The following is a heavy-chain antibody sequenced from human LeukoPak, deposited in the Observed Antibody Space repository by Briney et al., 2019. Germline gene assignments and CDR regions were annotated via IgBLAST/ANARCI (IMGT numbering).Heavy chain of an antibody. CDR1: GFTFSGSA. CDR2: IRSKANSYAT. Sequence: PGGSLRLSCAASGFTFSGSAMHWVRQASGKGLAWVGRIRSKANSYATAYAASVKGRFTISRNDSKNTAYLQMNSLKTEDTAVYYCTREYDFWSGYRYYYYYYYMDVWGKGTTVTVSS. CDR3: TREYDFWSGYRYYYYYYYMDV. D-gene: IGHD3-3*01. V-gene: IGHV3-73*01. J-gene: IGHJ6*03.